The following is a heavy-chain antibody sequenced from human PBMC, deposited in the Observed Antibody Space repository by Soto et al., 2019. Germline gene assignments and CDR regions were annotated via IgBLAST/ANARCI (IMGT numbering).Heavy chain of an antibody. Sequence: SETLSLTCAVYGGSFSGYYWSWIRQPPGKGLEWIGEINHSGSTNYNPSLKSRVTISVDTSKNQFSLKLSSVTAADTAVYYCARAGGYDFWSGYYTPPFYYYYYGMDVWGQGTTVTVSS. CDR3: ARAGGYDFWSGYYTPPFYYYYYGMDV. V-gene: IGHV4-34*01. D-gene: IGHD3-3*01. CDR1: GGSFSGYY. J-gene: IGHJ6*02. CDR2: INHSGST.